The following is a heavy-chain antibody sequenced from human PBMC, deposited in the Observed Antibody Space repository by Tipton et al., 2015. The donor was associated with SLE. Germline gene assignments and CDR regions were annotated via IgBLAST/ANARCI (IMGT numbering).Heavy chain of an antibody. CDR1: GGSFSGYY. J-gene: IGHJ3*02. Sequence: TLSLTCAVYGGSFSGYYWSWLRQPPGKGLEWIGEINHSGSTNYNPSLKSRVTISVDASKNQFSLKLSSVSAADTAVYYCARSGYSSGWYRGRFDIWGQGTMVTVSS. CDR3: ARSGYSSGWYRGRFDI. V-gene: IGHV4-34*01. D-gene: IGHD6-19*01. CDR2: INHSGST.